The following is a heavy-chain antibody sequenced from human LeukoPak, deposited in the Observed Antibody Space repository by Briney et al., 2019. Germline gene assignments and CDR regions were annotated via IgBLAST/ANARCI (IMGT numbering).Heavy chain of an antibody. D-gene: IGHD4-17*01. V-gene: IGHV1-46*01. CDR3: ARDRGYGDYVWLFDY. CDR2: IYPRDGST. Sequence: VASVKVSCKASGYSFTSNYIHWVRQATGQGLEWMGMIYPRDGSTSYAQKFQGRVTVTRDTSTSTVHMELSGLRSEDTAVYYCARDRGYGDYVWLFDYWGQGTLVTVSS. CDR1: GYSFTSNY. J-gene: IGHJ4*02.